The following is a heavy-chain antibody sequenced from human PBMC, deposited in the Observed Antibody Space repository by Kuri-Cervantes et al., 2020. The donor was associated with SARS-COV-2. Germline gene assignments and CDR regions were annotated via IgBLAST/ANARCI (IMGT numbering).Heavy chain of an antibody. CDR2: ISSSSSYI. CDR1: GITFSSYA. V-gene: IGHV3-21*01. CDR3: ARDGVTVGKY. Sequence: GESLKISCAASGITFSSYAMSWVRQAPGKGLEWVSSISSSSSYIYYADSVKGRFTISRDNAKNSLYLQMNSLRAEDTAVYYCARDGVTVGKYWGQGTLVTVSS. J-gene: IGHJ4*02. D-gene: IGHD3-16*01.